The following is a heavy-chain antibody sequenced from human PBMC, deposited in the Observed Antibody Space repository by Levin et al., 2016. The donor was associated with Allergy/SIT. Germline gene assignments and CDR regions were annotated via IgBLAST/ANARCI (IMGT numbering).Heavy chain of an antibody. D-gene: IGHD6-13*01. CDR2: ISWNSGSI. CDR1: GFTFDDYA. V-gene: IGHV3-9*01. CDR3: AKDKGTRIAAASLGYFDL. Sequence: GGSLRLSCAASGFTFDDYAMHWVRQAPGKGLEWVSGISWNSGSIGYADSVKGRFTISRDNAKNSLYLQMNSLRAEDTALYYCAKDKGTRIAAASLGYFDLWGRGTLVTVSS. J-gene: IGHJ2*01.